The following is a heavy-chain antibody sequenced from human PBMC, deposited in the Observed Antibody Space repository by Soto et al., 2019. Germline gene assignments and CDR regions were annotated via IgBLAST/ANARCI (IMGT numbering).Heavy chain of an antibody. Sequence: LSLTCTVSGGSISSYYWSWIRQPPGKGLEWIGYIYYSGSTNYNPSLKSRVTISVDTSKNQFSLKLSSVTAADTAVYYRARELGVTYAFDIWGQGTTVTVSS. CDR1: GGSISSYY. V-gene: IGHV4-59*01. CDR2: IYYSGST. D-gene: IGHD1-26*01. J-gene: IGHJ3*02. CDR3: ARELGVTYAFDI.